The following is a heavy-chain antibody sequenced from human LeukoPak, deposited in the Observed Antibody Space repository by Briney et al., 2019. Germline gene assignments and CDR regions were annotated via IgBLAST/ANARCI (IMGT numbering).Heavy chain of an antibody. CDR3: AKDDRGGWSGYFDY. CDR1: GFIFSSYG. D-gene: IGHD3-22*01. J-gene: IGHJ4*02. Sequence: GGSLRLSCAASGFIFSSYGMHWVRQAPGKGLEWVAVIWDDGSSKFYADSVRGRFSISRDDSKNTVYLQMNSLRAEDTALYYCAKDDRGGWSGYFDYWGQGTLVTVSS. V-gene: IGHV3-33*06. CDR2: IWDDGSSK.